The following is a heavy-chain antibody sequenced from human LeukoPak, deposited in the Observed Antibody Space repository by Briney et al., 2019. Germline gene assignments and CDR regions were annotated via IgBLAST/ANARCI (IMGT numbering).Heavy chain of an antibody. Sequence: GSSVKVSCKASGGTFCSYAISWVRQARGQGLEWMGGIIPIFGTANYAQKFQGRVTITADESTSTAYMELSSLRSEDTAVYYCARRSRFFDYWGQGTLVTVSS. J-gene: IGHJ4*02. CDR3: ARRSRFFDY. CDR2: IIPIFGTA. CDR1: GGTFCSYA. V-gene: IGHV1-69*01.